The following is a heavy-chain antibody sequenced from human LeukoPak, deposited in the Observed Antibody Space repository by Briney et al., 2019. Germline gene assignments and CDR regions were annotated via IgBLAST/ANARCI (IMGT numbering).Heavy chain of an antibody. CDR2: IYYSGNT. Sequence: PSGTLSLTCTVSGASISSSYWSWIRQPPGKGLEWIGYIYYSGNTNHNPSLKSRVTMSVNTSKNQFSLKLSSVTAADTAVYYCARDTMVNYGLDIWGQGTMVTVSS. CDR1: GASISSSY. CDR3: ARDTMVNYGLDI. V-gene: IGHV4-59*01. J-gene: IGHJ3*02. D-gene: IGHD3-10*01.